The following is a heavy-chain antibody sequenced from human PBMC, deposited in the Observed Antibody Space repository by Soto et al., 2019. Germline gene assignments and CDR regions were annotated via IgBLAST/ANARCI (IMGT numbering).Heavy chain of an antibody. J-gene: IGHJ6*03. CDR3: ARAVSSSSGRGYYYYYMDV. D-gene: IGHD6-6*01. CDR2: IGTAGDT. V-gene: IGHV3-13*01. Sequence: GGSLRLSCAASGFTFSSYDMHWVRQATGKGLEWVSAIGTAGDTYYPGSVKGRFTISRENAKNSLYLQMNSLRAGDTAVYYCARAVSSSSGRGYYYYYMDVWGKGTTVTVSS. CDR1: GFTFSSYD.